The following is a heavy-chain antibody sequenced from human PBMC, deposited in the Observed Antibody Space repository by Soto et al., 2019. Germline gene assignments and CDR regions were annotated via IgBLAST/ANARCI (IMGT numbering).Heavy chain of an antibody. CDR2: IYWNDGK. D-gene: IGHD3-22*01. J-gene: IGHJ3*02. CDR3: AHIQGTYYSDSRGYTDAFDI. CDR1: GFSLSTIGVG. V-gene: IGHV2-5*01. Sequence: ASDPTLVNPTQTVTLTCTFSGFSLSTIGVGVGWIRQPPGKALEWLALIYWNDGKRYSPSLKSRLIITKDTSKNQVVLTMTNMDPVDKATYSCAHIQGTYYSDSRGYTDAFDIWGQGTMVTVSS.